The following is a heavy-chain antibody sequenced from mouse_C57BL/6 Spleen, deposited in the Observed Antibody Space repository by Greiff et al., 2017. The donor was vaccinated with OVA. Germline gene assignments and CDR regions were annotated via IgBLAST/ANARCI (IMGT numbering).Heavy chain of an antibody. D-gene: IGHD1-1*01. J-gene: IGHJ4*01. CDR2: IWSGGST. CDR3: ARKNYGSSPYYAMDY. CDR1: GFSLTSYG. Sequence: VKVEESGPGLVQPSQSLSITCTVSGFSLTSYGVHWVRQSPGKGLEWLGVIWSGGSTDYNAAFISRLSISKDNSKSQVFFKMNSLQADDTAIYYCARKNYGSSPYYAMDYWGQGTSVTVSS. V-gene: IGHV2-2*01.